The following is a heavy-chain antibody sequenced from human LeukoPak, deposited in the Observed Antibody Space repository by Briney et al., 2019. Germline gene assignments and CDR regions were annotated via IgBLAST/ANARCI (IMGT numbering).Heavy chain of an antibody. CDR1: GFTFSSYA. J-gene: IGHJ2*01. CDR2: ISYDGSNK. CDR3: ARAPSLFFYNSSGYYNGYFDL. Sequence: GGSLRLSCAASGFTFSSYAMHWVRQAPGKGLEWVAVISYDGSNKYYADSVKGRFTISRDNSENTLYLQMNSLRADDMAVYYCARAPSLFFYNSSGYYNGYFDLWGRGTLVTVSS. D-gene: IGHD3-22*01. V-gene: IGHV3-30*04.